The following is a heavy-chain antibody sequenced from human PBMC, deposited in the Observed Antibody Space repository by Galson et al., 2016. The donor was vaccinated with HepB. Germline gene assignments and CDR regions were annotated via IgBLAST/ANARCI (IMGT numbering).Heavy chain of an antibody. CDR3: ASQQLWPSFDY. CDR2: IGGRGGTT. CDR1: GFTFSSYV. V-gene: IGHV3-23*01. D-gene: IGHD5-18*01. Sequence: SLRLSCAASGFTFSSYVMSWVRQAPGQGLEWVSGIGGRGGTTYYAESVQGRFIVSRDNSKNILHLQMDSLRVEDTAIYYCASQQLWPSFDYWGQGILVTVSS. J-gene: IGHJ4*02.